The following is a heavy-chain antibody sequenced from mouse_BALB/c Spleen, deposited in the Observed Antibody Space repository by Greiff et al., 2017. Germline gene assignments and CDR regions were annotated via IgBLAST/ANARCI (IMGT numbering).Heavy chain of an antibody. J-gene: IGHJ4*01. CDR3: ARTTVEGDRYYYAMDY. D-gene: IGHD1-1*01. V-gene: IGHV1-9*01. CDR1: GYTFSSYW. CDR2: ILPGSGST. Sequence: QVQLQQSGAELMKPGASVKISCKATGYTFSSYWIEWVKQRPGHGLEWIGEILPGSGSTNYNEKFKGKATFTADTSSNTAYMQLSSLTSEDSAVYYCARTTVEGDRYYYAMDYWGQGTSVTVSS.